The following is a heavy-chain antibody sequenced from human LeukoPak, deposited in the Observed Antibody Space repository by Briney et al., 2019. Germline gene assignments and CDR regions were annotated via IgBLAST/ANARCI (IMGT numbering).Heavy chain of an antibody. V-gene: IGHV3-23*01. Sequence: GGSLRLSCVASGFTFTTYAMNWVRRAPGKGLEWVSGISGSGGSTYRADSVKGRFTISRDNSKTTVYLQMNSLRAEDTAVYYCARDRGYSTFDYWGQGTLVTVSS. CDR1: GFTFTTYA. CDR2: ISGSGGST. J-gene: IGHJ4*02. CDR3: ARDRGYSTFDY. D-gene: IGHD4-23*01.